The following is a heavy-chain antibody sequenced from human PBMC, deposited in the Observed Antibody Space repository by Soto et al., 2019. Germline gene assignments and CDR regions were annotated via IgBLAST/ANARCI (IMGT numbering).Heavy chain of an antibody. CDR3: ARALREYYDFWSGYYQNNYYYYGMDV. D-gene: IGHD3-3*01. CDR1: GFTFSSYG. Sequence: SLRLSCAAPGFTFSSYGMHWVRQAPGKGLEWVAVIWYDGSNKYYADSVKGRFTISRDNSKNTLYLQMNSLRAKDTAVYYCARALREYYDFWSGYYQNNYYYYGMDVWGQGTTVTVSS. CDR2: IWYDGSNK. J-gene: IGHJ6*02. V-gene: IGHV3-33*01.